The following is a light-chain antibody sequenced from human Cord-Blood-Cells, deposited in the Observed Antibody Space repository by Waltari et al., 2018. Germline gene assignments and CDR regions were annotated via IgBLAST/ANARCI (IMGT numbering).Light chain of an antibody. CDR1: QSISSY. CDR2: AAA. Sequence: DIQMTQSPSSLSASVGDRVTITCRASQSISSYLNWYQQKPGKAPKLLIYAAASLQSGVPSRFSGSGSGTDFTLTISSLQPEDFATYYCQQSYSTLTFGGWTKVEIK. J-gene: IGKJ4*01. CDR3: QQSYSTLT. V-gene: IGKV1-39*01.